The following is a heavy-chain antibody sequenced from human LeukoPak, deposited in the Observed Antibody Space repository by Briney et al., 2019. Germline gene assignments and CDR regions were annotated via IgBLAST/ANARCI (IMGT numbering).Heavy chain of an antibody. CDR1: GFTFSDHY. V-gene: IGHV3-11*01. Sequence: GGSLRLSCAASGFTFSDHYMSWIRQSPGKGLEWLSYIDSSGDTIYYADSVKGRFTISRDHARNSLYLQMNNLRGEDTAIYYCARDAGNSGYGCDLWGQGTLVTVSS. J-gene: IGHJ5*02. D-gene: IGHD5-12*01. CDR3: ARDAGNSGYGCDL. CDR2: IDSSGDTI.